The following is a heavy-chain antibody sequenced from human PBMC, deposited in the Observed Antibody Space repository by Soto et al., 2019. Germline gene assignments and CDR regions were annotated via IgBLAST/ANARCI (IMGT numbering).Heavy chain of an antibody. V-gene: IGHV3-72*01. CDR3: VSGLHY. Sequence: EMQLVESGGGLVQPGGSLRLSCVGSGFTFSDHHMEWVRQAPGKGLEWIGRARNDPRARTTQHAASVRGRFTTSRDDSKNSLYLQMNSLKIEGTAIYFCVSGLHYWGRGTLVTVSS. J-gene: IGHJ4*02. CDR1: GFTFSDHH. CDR2: ARNDPRARTT.